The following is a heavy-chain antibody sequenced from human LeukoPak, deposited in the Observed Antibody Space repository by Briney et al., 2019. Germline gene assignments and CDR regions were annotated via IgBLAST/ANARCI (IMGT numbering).Heavy chain of an antibody. J-gene: IGHJ4*02. CDR3: ARVEAAAVPHYFDY. Sequence: GGSLRLSCAASGFTFSSYSMNWVRQTPGKGLEWVSSISATSSYIYYADSARGRFTISRDNAKNSLYLQMNSLRAEDTAVYYCARVEAAAVPHYFDYWGQGTLVTVSS. CDR1: GFTFSSYS. V-gene: IGHV3-21*01. CDR2: ISATSSYI. D-gene: IGHD6-13*01.